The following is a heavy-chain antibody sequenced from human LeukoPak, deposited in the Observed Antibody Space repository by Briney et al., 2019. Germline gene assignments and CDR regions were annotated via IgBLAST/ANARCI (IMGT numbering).Heavy chain of an antibody. J-gene: IGHJ4*02. CDR1: GASISYSGYF. CDR2: IYYLGTT. V-gene: IGHV4-39*07. Sequence: SETLSLTCTVSGASISYSGYFWGWIRQPPGKGLEWIGSIYYLGTTYYNPSLKTRITMSVDMSKNQFSLELTSVTAADMALYYCARDHMAVTSFDQWGQGTLVTVSS. CDR3: ARDHMAVTSFDQ. D-gene: IGHD5-24*01.